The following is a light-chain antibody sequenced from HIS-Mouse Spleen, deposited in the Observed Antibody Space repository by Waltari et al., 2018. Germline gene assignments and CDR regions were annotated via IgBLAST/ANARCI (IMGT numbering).Light chain of an antibody. CDR1: ALPKKY. V-gene: IGLV3-10*01. J-gene: IGLJ2*01. Sequence: SYELTQPPSVSVSPGQTARITCSGDALPKKYAYWYQQKSGQAPVLVIYEYSKRPAGIPERFPGSSSGKMGTLTISGAQGEDEADYDCYSTDSSGNHRVFGGGTKLTVL. CDR2: EYS. CDR3: YSTDSSGNHRV.